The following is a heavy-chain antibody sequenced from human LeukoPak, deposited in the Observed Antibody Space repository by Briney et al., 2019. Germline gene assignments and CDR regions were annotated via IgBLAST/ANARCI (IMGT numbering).Heavy chain of an antibody. CDR3: AGDAAAAVRSHFGY. CDR2: ISSSSSYI. Sequence: GGSLRLSCAASGFTFSNYNMNWVRQAPGKGLEWVSYISSSSSYIYYADSVKGRFTISRDNAKNSLYLQMNSLRAEDTAVYYCAGDAAAAVRSHFGYWGQGTLVTVSS. V-gene: IGHV3-21*01. CDR1: GFTFSNYN. D-gene: IGHD6-13*01. J-gene: IGHJ4*02.